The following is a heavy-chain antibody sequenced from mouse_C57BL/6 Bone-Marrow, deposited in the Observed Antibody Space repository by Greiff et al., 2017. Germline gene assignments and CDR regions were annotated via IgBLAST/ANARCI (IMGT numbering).Heavy chain of an antibody. Sequence: EVKLMESGGGLVQPGESLKLSCESNEYEFPSHDMSWVRKTPEKRLELVAAIHSDGGSTYYPDTMGRRFIISRDNTKKTLYLQMSSLRSEDTALYYGVNYYEASYAMDYWGQGTSVTVSS. CDR1: EYEFPSHD. J-gene: IGHJ4*01. CDR3: VNYYEASYAMDY. D-gene: IGHD1-1*01. CDR2: IHSDGGST. V-gene: IGHV5-2*01.